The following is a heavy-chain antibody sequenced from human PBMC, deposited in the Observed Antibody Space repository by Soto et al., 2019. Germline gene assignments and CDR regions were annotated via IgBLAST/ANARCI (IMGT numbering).Heavy chain of an antibody. J-gene: IGHJ6*02. CDR2: IDPSDSYT. Sequence: ESLKIACKGSGDSFTSYWISWVRQMPGKGLEWMGRIDPSDSYTNYSPSFQGHVTISADKSISTAYLQWSSLKASDTAMYYCARLVKSSSEYYYYYGMDVWGQGTTVTVSS. V-gene: IGHV5-10-1*01. CDR1: GDSFTSYW. D-gene: IGHD6-6*01. CDR3: ARLVKSSSEYYYYYGMDV.